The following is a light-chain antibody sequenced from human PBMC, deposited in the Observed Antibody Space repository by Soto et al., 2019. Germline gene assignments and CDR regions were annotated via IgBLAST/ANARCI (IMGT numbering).Light chain of an antibody. Sequence: EIVLTQSPGTLSLSPGERATLSCRASQSVSSSYLTWYQQKPGQAPRLLIYGASGRATGIPDRFSGSGSGTDLTLTISRLEPEDFAVYYCQQYGYSLFTFGPGTQVDIK. CDR3: QQYGYSLFT. V-gene: IGKV3-20*01. J-gene: IGKJ3*01. CDR2: GAS. CDR1: QSVSSSY.